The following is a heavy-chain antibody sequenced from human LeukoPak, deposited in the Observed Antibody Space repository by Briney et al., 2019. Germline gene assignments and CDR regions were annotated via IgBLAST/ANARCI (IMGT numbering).Heavy chain of an antibody. V-gene: IGHV4-61*02. CDR1: GGSISSGSYY. CDR3: ARSDYVWGSYRYLDY. Sequence: SETLSLTCTVSGGSISSGSYYWSWIRQPAGKGLEWIGRIYTSGSTNYNPSLKSRVTISVDTSKNQFSLKLSSVTAADTAVYYWARSDYVWGSYRYLDYWGQGTLVTVSS. J-gene: IGHJ4*02. D-gene: IGHD3-16*02. CDR2: IYTSGST.